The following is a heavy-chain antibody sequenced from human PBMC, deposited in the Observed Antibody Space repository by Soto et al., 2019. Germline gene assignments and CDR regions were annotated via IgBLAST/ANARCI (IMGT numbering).Heavy chain of an antibody. D-gene: IGHD6-6*01. CDR1: GFTFDDYA. CDR3: AKDIRASDSSSTRPPLYYYYYGMDV. J-gene: IGHJ6*02. Sequence: PGGSLRLSCAASGFTFDDYAMHWVRQAPGKGLEWVSGISWNSGSIGYADSVKGRFTISRDNAKNSLYLQMNSLRAEDTALYYCAKDIRASDSSSTRPPLYYYYYGMDVWGQGTTVTVSS. CDR2: ISWNSGSI. V-gene: IGHV3-9*01.